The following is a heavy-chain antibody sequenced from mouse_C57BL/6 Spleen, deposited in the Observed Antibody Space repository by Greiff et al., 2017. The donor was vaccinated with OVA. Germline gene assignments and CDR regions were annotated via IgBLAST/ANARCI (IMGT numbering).Heavy chain of an antibody. CDR1: GYSITSGYY. J-gene: IGHJ2*01. CDR3: ARERSTMVTTVYYFDY. CDR2: IRYDGSN. Sequence: EVKLMESGPGLVKPSQSLSLTCSVTGYSITSGYYWNWIRQFPGNKLEWMGYIRYDGSNNYNPSLKNRISITRDTSKNQFFLKLNSVTTEDTATYYCARERSTMVTTVYYFDYWGQGTTLTVSS. D-gene: IGHD2-2*01. V-gene: IGHV3-6*01.